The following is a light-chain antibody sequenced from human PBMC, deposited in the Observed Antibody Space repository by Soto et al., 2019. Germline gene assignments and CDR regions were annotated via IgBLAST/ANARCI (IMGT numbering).Light chain of an antibody. V-gene: IGLV1-44*01. CDR1: NSNIGSNT. J-gene: IGLJ3*02. CDR3: SARDDSLNGWV. Sequence: QSVLTQPPSASGTPGQRVTISCSGGNSNIGSNTVNWYQQLPGTSPKVLMYSNNQRPSGVPDRFSGSQSGTSASLAISGLQSEDEADYYCSARDDSLNGWVFGGGTQLTVL. CDR2: SNN.